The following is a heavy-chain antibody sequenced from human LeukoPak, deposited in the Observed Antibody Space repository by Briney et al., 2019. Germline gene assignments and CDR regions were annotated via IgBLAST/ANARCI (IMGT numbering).Heavy chain of an antibody. D-gene: IGHD2-21*01. CDR3: ATIVKTTRGYLGDPFDY. V-gene: IGHV1-24*01. J-gene: IGHJ4*02. CDR2: FDPEDGET. Sequence: GASVKVSCKVSGYTLTELSMHWVRQAPGKGLGWMGGFDPEDGETIYAQKFQGRVTMTEDTSTDTAYMELSSLRSEDTAVYYCATIVKTTRGYLGDPFDYWGQGTLVTVSS. CDR1: GYTLTELS.